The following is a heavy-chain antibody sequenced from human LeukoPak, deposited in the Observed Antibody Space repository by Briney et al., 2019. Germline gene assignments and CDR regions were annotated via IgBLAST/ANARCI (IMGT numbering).Heavy chain of an antibody. CDR1: GFIFRSYW. J-gene: IGHJ4*02. CDR2: IKQDGREN. D-gene: IGHD1-26*01. CDR3: AKESARPGGVFEY. V-gene: IGHV3-7*05. Sequence: GGSLRLSCAASGFIFRSYWMSWLRQAPGKGLQGVANIKQDGRENYYVDSVRGRFTISRNSAKNSVFLQMRRLEAEDTAVYYCAKESARPGGVFEYWGQGTRVTVSS.